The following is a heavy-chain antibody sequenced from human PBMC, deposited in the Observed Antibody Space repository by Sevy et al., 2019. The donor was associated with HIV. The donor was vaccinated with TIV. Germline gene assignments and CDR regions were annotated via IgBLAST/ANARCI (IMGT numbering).Heavy chain of an antibody. Sequence: SEILSLTCTVSGGSISSGDYYWTWIRQSPGTGLESIGCIYYSGSTYYNPSLESRLTISVDTSKNQFSLELNSVTAADTAVFYCARGRGYSYGYSYFDYWGQGTLVTVSS. J-gene: IGHJ4*02. CDR1: GGSISSGDYY. D-gene: IGHD5-18*01. CDR2: IYYSGST. V-gene: IGHV4-30-4*01. CDR3: ARGRGYSYGYSYFDY.